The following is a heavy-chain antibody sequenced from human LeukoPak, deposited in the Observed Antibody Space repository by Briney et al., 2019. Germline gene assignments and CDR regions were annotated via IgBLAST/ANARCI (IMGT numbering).Heavy chain of an antibody. D-gene: IGHD3-22*01. CDR1: GGTFSSYA. J-gene: IGHJ4*02. V-gene: IGHV1-69*13. CDR2: IIPIFGAA. Sequence: GASVKVSCKASGGTFSSYAISWVRQAPGQGLEWMGGIIPIFGAANYAQKFQGRVTVTADESTSTAYMELSSLRSEDTAVYYCARDSGAYYYDGSGYFNFDYWGQGTLVTVSS. CDR3: ARDSGAYYYDGSGYFNFDY.